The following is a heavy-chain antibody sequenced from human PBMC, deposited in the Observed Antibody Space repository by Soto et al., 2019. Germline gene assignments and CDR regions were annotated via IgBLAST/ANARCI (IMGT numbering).Heavy chain of an antibody. CDR1: GYTFISYS. J-gene: IGHJ6*02. V-gene: IGHV1-18*01. Sequence: QIQLVQSGGEVKKPGASVKVSCKSSGYTFISYSITWVRQAPGQGLEWMGRISAYNGNTNYAQKLQGRVTMTPDTSTSPASMELRSVRSDDTAAYYCARGALCGVAPGCSDMDVWGHGTTVTVS. CDR2: ISAYNGNT. CDR3: ARGALCGVAPGCSDMDV. D-gene: IGHD2-15*01.